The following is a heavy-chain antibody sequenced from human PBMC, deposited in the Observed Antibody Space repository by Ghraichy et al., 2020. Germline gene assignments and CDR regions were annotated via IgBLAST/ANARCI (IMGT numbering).Heavy chain of an antibody. CDR2: IKEDGSEK. Sequence: GGSLRLSCAASGFTFSRSWMSWVRQAPGKGLEWVANIKEDGSEKYYVDSVKGRFTISRDNARNSLYLQMNSLRAEDTAVYYCARVGVSQGPLFKFGAPTSYFYYMDVWGKGATVTVSS. J-gene: IGHJ6*03. CDR1: GFTFSRSW. CDR3: ARVGVSQGPLFKFGAPTSYFYYMDV. V-gene: IGHV3-7*01. D-gene: IGHD3-10*01.